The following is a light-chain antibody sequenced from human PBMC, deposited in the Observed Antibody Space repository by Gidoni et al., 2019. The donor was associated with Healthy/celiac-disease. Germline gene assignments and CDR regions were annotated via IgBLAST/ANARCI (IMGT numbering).Light chain of an antibody. V-gene: IGKV4-1*01. CDR2: WAS. Sequence: DIVMTQSPDSLAVSLGERATINCKSSQSVLYSSNNKNYLAWYQQKPGQPPKLLLYWASTRESGVPDRFSGSGSATDFTLTISSLQAEDVAVYYCQQYYSPPLTFGGXTKVEIK. CDR1: QSVLYSSNNKNY. J-gene: IGKJ4*01. CDR3: QQYYSPPLT.